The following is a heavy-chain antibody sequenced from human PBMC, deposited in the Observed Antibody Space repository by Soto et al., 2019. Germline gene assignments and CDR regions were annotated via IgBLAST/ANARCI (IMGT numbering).Heavy chain of an antibody. CDR1: GFTFNRHG. CDR3: VRDGGWGGEQHV. CDR2: IWHDGSKQ. V-gene: IGHV3-33*01. J-gene: IGHJ6*02. Sequence: QVQLVESGGGVVQPGRSLRLACAASGFTFNRHGMHWVRQAPGKGLEWVAIIWHDGSKQYYADSVKGRFSISRDNSENTLQLQMNSLRVDDTAVYYCVRDGGWGGEQHVWGRGTTVTVSS. D-gene: IGHD1-26*01.